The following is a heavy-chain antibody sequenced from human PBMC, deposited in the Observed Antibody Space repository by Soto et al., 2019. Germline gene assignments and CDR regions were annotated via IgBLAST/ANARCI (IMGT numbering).Heavy chain of an antibody. CDR2: ISDTGSSH. CDR1: GFTFSSYG. Sequence: LRLSCVGSGFTFSSYGVHWVRQAPGKGLECVAVISDTGSSHYYAASVEGRFTISRENSKNTLSLQMNSLKTEDTAVYYCTGAPYTSGWWVPPGVDYWGQGALVTVSS. D-gene: IGHD6-19*01. CDR3: TGAPYTSGWWVPPGVDY. J-gene: IGHJ4*02. V-gene: IGHV3-30*03.